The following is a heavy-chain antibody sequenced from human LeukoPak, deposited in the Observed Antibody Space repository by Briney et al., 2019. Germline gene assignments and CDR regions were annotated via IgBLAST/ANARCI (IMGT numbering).Heavy chain of an antibody. V-gene: IGHV4-31*03. CDR2: IYYSGST. D-gene: IGHD3-10*01. Sequence: SQTLSLTCTVSGGSISSGGYYWSWIRQHPGKGLEWIGYIYYSGSTYYHPSLKSRVTISVDTSKNQFSLKLSSVTAADTAVYYCARVSVLLWFGFDYWGQGTLVTVSS. CDR1: GGSISSGGYY. CDR3: ARVSVLLWFGFDY. J-gene: IGHJ4*02.